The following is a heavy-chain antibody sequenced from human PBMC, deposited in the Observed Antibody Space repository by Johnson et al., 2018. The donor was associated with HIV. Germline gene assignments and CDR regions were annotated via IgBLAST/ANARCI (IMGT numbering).Heavy chain of an antibody. CDR2: IYSGGNT. CDR1: GFTFSNYA. J-gene: IGHJ3*02. Sequence: QVQLVESGGGVVQPGRSLRLSCAASGFTFSNYAMHWVRQAPGKGLEWVSIIYSGGNTYYADSVKGRFTISRDNAKNTLYLQMNSLRAEDTAVYYCARSGYGAGSTHDAFDIWGQGTMVTVSS. D-gene: IGHD3-10*01. V-gene: IGHV3-NL1*01. CDR3: ARSGYGAGSTHDAFDI.